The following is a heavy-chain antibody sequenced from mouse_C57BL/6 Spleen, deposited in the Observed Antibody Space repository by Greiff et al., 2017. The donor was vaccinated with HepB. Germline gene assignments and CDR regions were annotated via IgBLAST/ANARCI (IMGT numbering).Heavy chain of an antibody. J-gene: IGHJ4*01. Sequence: QVQLQQPGAELVKPGASVKLSCKASGYTFTSYWMHWVKQRPGRGLEWIGRIDPNSGGTKYNEKFKRKATLTVDKPSSTAYMQLSSLTSEDSAVYYCARSPITTVVASEAMDYWGQGTSVTVSS. D-gene: IGHD1-1*01. CDR1: GYTFTSYW. V-gene: IGHV1-72*01. CDR3: ARSPITTVVASEAMDY. CDR2: IDPNSGGT.